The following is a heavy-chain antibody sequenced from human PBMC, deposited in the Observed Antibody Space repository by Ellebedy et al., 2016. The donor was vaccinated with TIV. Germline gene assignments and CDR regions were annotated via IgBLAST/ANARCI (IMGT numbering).Heavy chain of an antibody. CDR3: ARDQDVYQPFDY. Sequence: SETLSLTXTVSGDSISSYYWTWIRQSPGKGLEWIGYIYYSGSTNYNPSLKSRVFLWVDTSKNQLSLKLTSVIPADTAIYFCARDQDVYQPFDYWGQGTLVTVSS. V-gene: IGHV4-59*12. CDR1: GDSISSYY. J-gene: IGHJ4*02. CDR2: IYYSGST. D-gene: IGHD2-2*01.